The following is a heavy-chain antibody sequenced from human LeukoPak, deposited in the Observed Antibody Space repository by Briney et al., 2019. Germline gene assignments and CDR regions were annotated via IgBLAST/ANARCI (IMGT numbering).Heavy chain of an antibody. J-gene: IGHJ4*02. CDR3: ARGEGSGYYFGLDY. CDR1: GYTFTGYY. V-gene: IGHV1-2*02. D-gene: IGHD3-22*01. CDR2: INPNSGGT. Sequence: ASVTVSCKASGYTFTGYYMHWVRQAPGQGLEWMGWINPNSGGTNYAQKLQGRVTMTTDTSTSTAYMELRSLRSDDTAVYYCARGEGSGYYFGLDYWGQGTLVTVSS.